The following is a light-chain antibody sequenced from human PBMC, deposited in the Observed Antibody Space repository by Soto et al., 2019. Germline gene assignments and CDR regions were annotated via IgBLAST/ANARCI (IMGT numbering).Light chain of an antibody. CDR2: ATS. CDR1: RNVSIY. CDR3: QQSYKMPS. Sequence: EIPLTQSPSSLAAYVGARLTLTCRASRNVSIYLNWYQHKPGKGPTLLIHATSNLQIGVPSRFSGSGSGTEFPLTISSLEPEDFGTYYCQQSYKMPSFGQGTRLVIK. V-gene: IGKV1-39*01. J-gene: IGKJ5*01.